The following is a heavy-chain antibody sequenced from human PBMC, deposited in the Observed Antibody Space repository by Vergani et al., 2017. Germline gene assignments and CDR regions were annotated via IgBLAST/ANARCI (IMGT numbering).Heavy chain of an antibody. CDR3: ARDGYSSSWYLYYYYGMDV. V-gene: IGHV3-21*01. J-gene: IGHJ6*02. CDR2: ISSSSSYI. Sequence: EVQLVESGGGLVKPGGSLRVSCAASGFTFSSYSMNWVRQAPGKGLEWVSSISSSSSYIYYADSVKGRFTISRDKAKNSLYLQMNSLRAEDTAVYYCARDGYSSSWYLYYYYGMDVWGQGTTVTVSS. CDR1: GFTFSSYS. D-gene: IGHD6-13*01.